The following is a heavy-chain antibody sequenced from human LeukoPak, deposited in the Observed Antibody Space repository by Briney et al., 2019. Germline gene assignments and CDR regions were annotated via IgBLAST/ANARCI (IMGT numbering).Heavy chain of an antibody. CDR3: ARGTALSNWFDP. V-gene: IGHV4-34*01. CDR1: GGSFSGYD. CDR2: INHSGSTT. D-gene: IGHD2/OR15-2a*01. Sequence: KASDTLSLTCAIYGGSFSGYDCSWIRQPPGKGLEWIGEINHSGSTTNYNPSLKSRVTISVDTSTNQFSLKLSSVTAADTAVYFCARGTALSNWFDPWGQGTLVTVSS. J-gene: IGHJ5*01.